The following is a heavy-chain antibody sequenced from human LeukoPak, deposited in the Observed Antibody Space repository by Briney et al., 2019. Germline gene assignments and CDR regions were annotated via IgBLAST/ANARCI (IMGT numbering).Heavy chain of an antibody. CDR3: ARDSLIPT. CDR2: ITASGNSP. Sequence: GGSLRLSCAASGFTFNNYAMSWVRQAPGKGLEWVSVITASGNSPFYADSVKGRFTISRDNSKNTLYLQMNSLRAEDTAVYYCARDSLIPTWGQGTLVTVSS. V-gene: IGHV3-23*01. CDR1: GFTFNNYA. J-gene: IGHJ5*02. D-gene: IGHD2-21*01.